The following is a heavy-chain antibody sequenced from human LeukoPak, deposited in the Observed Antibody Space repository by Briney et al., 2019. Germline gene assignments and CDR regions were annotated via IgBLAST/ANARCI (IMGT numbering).Heavy chain of an antibody. J-gene: IGHJ6*02. Sequence: GGSLRLSCVASGFTFSSYEVNWVRQAPGKGLEWISCISSGGSTIKYADSVKGRFTISRDNAKNSLYLQMNSLRAEDTAVYYSARDLTASYSYYYYVLDVWGQGTTVTVSS. CDR1: GFTFSSYE. CDR3: ARDLTASYSYYYYVLDV. D-gene: IGHD1-26*01. V-gene: IGHV3-48*03. CDR2: ISSGGSTI.